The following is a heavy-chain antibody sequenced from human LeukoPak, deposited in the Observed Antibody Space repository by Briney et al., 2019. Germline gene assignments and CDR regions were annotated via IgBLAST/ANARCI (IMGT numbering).Heavy chain of an antibody. CDR1: GYTFTSYD. CDR2: MNPNSGNT. Sequence: APVKVSCKASGYTFTSYDINWVRQATGQGPEWMGWMNPNSGNTGYAQKFQGRVTITRNTSISTAYMELSSLRSEDTAVYYCARGYSYGYYMDVWGKGTTVTVSS. V-gene: IGHV1-8*03. D-gene: IGHD5-18*01. J-gene: IGHJ6*03. CDR3: ARGYSYGYYMDV.